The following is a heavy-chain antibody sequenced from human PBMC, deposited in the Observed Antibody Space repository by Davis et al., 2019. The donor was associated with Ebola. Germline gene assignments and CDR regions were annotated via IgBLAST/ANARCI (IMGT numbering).Heavy chain of an antibody. V-gene: IGHV3-7*01. Sequence: PGGSLRLSCAASGFTVRSTYMSWVRQAPGKGLEWVANIKQDGSEKYYVDSVKGRFTISRDNAKNSLYLQMNSLRAEDTAVYYCARQSDYWGQGTLVTVSS. J-gene: IGHJ4*02. CDR1: GFTVRSTY. CDR3: ARQSDY. CDR2: IKQDGSEK.